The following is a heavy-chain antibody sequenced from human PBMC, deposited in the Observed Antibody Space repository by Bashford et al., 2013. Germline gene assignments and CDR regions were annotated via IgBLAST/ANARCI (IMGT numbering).Heavy chain of an antibody. D-gene: IGHD3-22*01. V-gene: IGHV5-51*01. Sequence: WVRQMPGKGLEWMGLIFPGDSDTRYSPAFQGQVTISADKSINTAYLQLSSLKASDTAVYHCVRHLDYYDNGVYYAYGMDVWGQGTTVTVSS. J-gene: IGHJ6*02. CDR2: IFPGDSDT. CDR3: VRHLDYYDNGVYYAYGMDV.